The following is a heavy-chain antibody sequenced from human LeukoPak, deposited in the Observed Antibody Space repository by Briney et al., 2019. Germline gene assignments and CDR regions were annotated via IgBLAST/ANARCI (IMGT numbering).Heavy chain of an antibody. CDR1: GGSISSGDYY. V-gene: IGHV4-61*02. CDR2: IYTSGST. D-gene: IGHD3-10*01. J-gene: IGHJ4*02. CDR3: ARVSLVRGAPDYYFDY. Sequence: SETLSLTCTVSGGSISSGDYYWSWIRQPAGKGLEWIGRIYTSGSTNYNPSLKSRVTMSVDTSKNQFSLKLSSVTAADTAVYYCARVSLVRGAPDYYFDYWGQGTLVTVSS.